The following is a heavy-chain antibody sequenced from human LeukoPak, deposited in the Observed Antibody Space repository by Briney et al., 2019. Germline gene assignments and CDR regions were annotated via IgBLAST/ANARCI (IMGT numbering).Heavy chain of an antibody. V-gene: IGHV4-39*02. CDR1: GGSISSSSYY. D-gene: IGHD3-10*01. CDR2: IYYSGST. CDR3: ARERLLWFGELSTSGHYYYYMDV. Sequence: PSETLSLTXTVSGGSISSSSYYWGWIRQPPGKGLEWIGSIYYSGSTYYNPSLKSRVTISVDTSKNQFSLQLSSVTAADTAVYYCARERLLWFGELSTSGHYYYYMDVWGKGTTVTVSS. J-gene: IGHJ6*03.